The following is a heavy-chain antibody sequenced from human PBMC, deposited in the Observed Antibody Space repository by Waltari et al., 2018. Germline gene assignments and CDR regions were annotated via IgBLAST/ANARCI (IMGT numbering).Heavy chain of an antibody. V-gene: IGHV4-59*01. J-gene: IGHJ5*02. CDR2: IYYSGST. CDR1: GGSISSYY. D-gene: IGHD3-10*01. CDR3: ARDASGMGWFDP. Sequence: QVQLQESGPGLVKPSETLSLTCTVSGGSISSYYWSWIRQPPGKGLEWIGYIYYSGSTNYNPSLKSRVTISVDTSKNQFSLKLSFVTAADTAVYYCARDASGMGWFDPWGQGTLVTVSS.